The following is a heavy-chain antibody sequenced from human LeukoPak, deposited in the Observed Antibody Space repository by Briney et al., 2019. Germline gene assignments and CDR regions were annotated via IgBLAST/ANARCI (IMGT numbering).Heavy chain of an antibody. CDR3: ARVLRYCSGGSCYGDYYHYYMDV. CDR2: IYSGGST. J-gene: IGHJ6*03. D-gene: IGHD2-15*01. V-gene: IGHV3-66*01. CDR1: GFTVSSNY. Sequence: PGGSLRLSCAASGFTVSSNYMSWVRQAPGKGLEWVSVIYSGGSTYYADSVKGRFTISRDNSKNTLYLQMNSLRAEDTAVYYCARVLRYCSGGSCYGDYYHYYMDVWGKGTTVTISS.